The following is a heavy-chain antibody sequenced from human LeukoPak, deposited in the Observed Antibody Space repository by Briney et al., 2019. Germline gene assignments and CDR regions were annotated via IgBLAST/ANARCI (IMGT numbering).Heavy chain of an antibody. CDR1: GFTFGSYA. CDR3: ARDRRSGTFDP. D-gene: IGHD2-15*01. V-gene: IGHV3-23*01. CDR2: ISGSGGST. J-gene: IGHJ5*02. Sequence: GGSLRLSCAASGFTFGSYAMSWVRQAPGKGLEWVSAISGSGGSTYYADSVKGRFTISRDNAKNSLYLQMNSLRAEDTAVYYCARDRRSGTFDPWGQGTLVTVSS.